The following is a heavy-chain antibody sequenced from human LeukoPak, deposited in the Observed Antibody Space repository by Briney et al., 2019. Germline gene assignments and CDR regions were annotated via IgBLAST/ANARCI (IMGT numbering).Heavy chain of an antibody. J-gene: IGHJ4*02. CDR1: GFTFSSYW. CDR2: IKQDGSEK. V-gene: IGHV3-7*01. CDR3: ARVYFQYYYDSSGQNDY. D-gene: IGHD3-22*01. Sequence: GRSLRLSCAASGFTFSSYWMSWVRQAPGKGLEWVANIKQDGSEKYYVDSVKGRFTISRDNAKNPLYLQMNSLRAEDTAVYYCARVYFQYYYDSSGQNDYWGQGILVTVSS.